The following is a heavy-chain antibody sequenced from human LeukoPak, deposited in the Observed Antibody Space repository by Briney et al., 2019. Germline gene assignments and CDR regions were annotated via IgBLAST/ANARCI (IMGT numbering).Heavy chain of an antibody. Sequence: GRSLRLSCAASGFNFRSNAMHWVRQAPGKGLEWVAVISYHGSDKYFADSVKGRFTISRDNSKNTLYLQMNSLGAEDTAVYYCVQDWAWGAFAYWGQGTLVTVSS. J-gene: IGHJ4*02. D-gene: IGHD7-27*01. CDR3: VQDWAWGAFAY. CDR2: ISYHGSDK. V-gene: IGHV3-30*04. CDR1: GFNFRSNA.